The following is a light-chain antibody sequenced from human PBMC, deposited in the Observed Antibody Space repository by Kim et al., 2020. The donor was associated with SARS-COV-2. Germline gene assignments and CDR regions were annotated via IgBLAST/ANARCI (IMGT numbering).Light chain of an antibody. V-gene: IGKV1-39*01. J-gene: IGKJ2*01. Sequence: SASVGDRVTITCRASQTISKYLNWYQQKPGKAPKLLIYGASSLQSGVPSRFRGGGSGTDFTLSISSLQPGDFATYICQQGSSTPYTFGQGTKLEI. CDR2: GAS. CDR1: QTISKY. CDR3: QQGSSTPYT.